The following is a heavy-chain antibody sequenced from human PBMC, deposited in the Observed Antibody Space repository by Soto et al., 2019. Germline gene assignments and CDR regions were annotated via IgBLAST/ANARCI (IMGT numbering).Heavy chain of an antibody. CDR3: ATVVPVAEAWFCP. V-gene: IGHV1-18*01. CDR2: ISLYSDGT. D-gene: IGHD2-2*01. CDR1: GYTFSNYG. J-gene: IGHJ5*02. Sequence: QVQLVQSGGEVKRPGASVKVSCKTSGYTFSNYGITWVRQAPGQPLEWLGWISLYSDGTNYAQKFQGRVSMNTDTSTTTAYMELRCLRSDDTADYDCATVVPVAEAWFCPWGQGTLISFS.